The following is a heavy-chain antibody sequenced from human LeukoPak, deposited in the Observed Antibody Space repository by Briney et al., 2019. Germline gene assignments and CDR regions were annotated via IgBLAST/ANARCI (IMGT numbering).Heavy chain of an antibody. J-gene: IGHJ4*02. Sequence: QPWGSLRLSCAASGFTFSNYAMHWVRQAPGKGLEWVAVISYDGTNKYYADSVKGRFTISRDNSKNTLYLQMNSLRAEDTAVYYCARGSGYSYAFTGRERTKSRLDYWGQGTLVTVSS. V-gene: IGHV3-30*04. CDR3: ARGSGYSYAFTGRERTKSRLDY. CDR2: ISYDGTNK. CDR1: GFTFSNYA. D-gene: IGHD5-18*01.